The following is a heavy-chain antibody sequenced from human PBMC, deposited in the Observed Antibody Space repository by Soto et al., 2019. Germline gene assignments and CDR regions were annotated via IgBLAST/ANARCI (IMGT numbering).Heavy chain of an antibody. D-gene: IGHD3-9*01. V-gene: IGHV3-30-3*01. J-gene: IGHJ5*02. CDR3: AKDFREDVLRFFDWSVEGWFDP. Sequence: QVQLVESGGGVVQPGRSLRLSCAASGFPFSSYAMHWVRQAPGKGLEWVAVISYHGTNKFYANSMKGRFTISRDNSKNALDLEMNSLRPEDTAVYYCAKDFREDVLRFFDWSVEGWFDPWGQGTLVTVSS. CDR1: GFPFSSYA. CDR2: ISYHGTNK.